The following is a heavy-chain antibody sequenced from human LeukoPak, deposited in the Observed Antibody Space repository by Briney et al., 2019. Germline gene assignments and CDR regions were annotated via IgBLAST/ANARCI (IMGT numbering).Heavy chain of an antibody. J-gene: IGHJ5*02. CDR2: IYYSEST. V-gene: IGHV4-39*01. Sequence: SETLSLTCTVAGGSISSSIYYWGWIRQPPGKGLEWIGSIYYSESTYYNPSLKSRVTISVDTSKNQFSLKLSSVTAADTAVYYCARAYYFDSGGYHVIGVYNWFDPWGQGTLVTVSS. CDR3: ARAYYFDSGGYHVIGVYNWFDP. D-gene: IGHD3-22*01. CDR1: GGSISSSIYY.